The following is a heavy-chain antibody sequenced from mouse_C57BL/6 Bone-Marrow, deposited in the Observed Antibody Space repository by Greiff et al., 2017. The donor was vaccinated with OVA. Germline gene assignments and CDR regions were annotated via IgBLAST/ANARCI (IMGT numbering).Heavy chain of an antibody. D-gene: IGHD1-1*01. Sequence: EVQRVESEGGLVQPGSSMKLSCTASGFTFSDYYMAWVRQVPEKGLEWVANINYDGSSTYYLDSLKSRFIISRDNAKNILYLQMSSLKSEDTATYYCARWIYGSSYVGYFDVWGTGTTVTVSS. CDR3: ARWIYGSSYVGYFDV. CDR2: INYDGSST. CDR1: GFTFSDYY. J-gene: IGHJ1*03. V-gene: IGHV5-16*01.